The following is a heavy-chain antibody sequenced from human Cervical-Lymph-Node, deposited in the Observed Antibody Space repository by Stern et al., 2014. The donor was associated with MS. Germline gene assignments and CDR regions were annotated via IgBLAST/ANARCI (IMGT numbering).Heavy chain of an antibody. CDR2: IWYDGSNK. V-gene: IGHV3-33*01. CDR3: ARSSSPSPYYYYGMDV. CDR1: GFTFSSYG. D-gene: IGHD6-13*01. J-gene: IGHJ6*02. Sequence: VQLVESGGGVVQPGRSLRLSCAASGFTFSSYGMHWVRQAPGKGLAWVAVIWYDGSNKYYADSVKGRFTISRDNSKNTLYLQMNSLRAEDTAVYYCARSSSPSPYYYYGMDVWGQGTTVTVS.